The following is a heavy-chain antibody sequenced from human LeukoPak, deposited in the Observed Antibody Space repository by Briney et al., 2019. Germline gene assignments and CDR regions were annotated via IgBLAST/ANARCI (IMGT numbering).Heavy chain of an antibody. V-gene: IGHV1-2*02. Sequence: ASVRVSCKASGYTFTAFYMHWVRQAPGQGLEWMGWINPNSGATNYAQKFQGRVTMTRDTSISTAYMELSRLRSDDTAIYYCTRAHLIAAAGYNWFDPWGQGTLVTVSS. CDR3: TRAHLIAAAGYNWFDP. D-gene: IGHD6-13*01. CDR1: GYTFTAFY. CDR2: INPNSGAT. J-gene: IGHJ5*02.